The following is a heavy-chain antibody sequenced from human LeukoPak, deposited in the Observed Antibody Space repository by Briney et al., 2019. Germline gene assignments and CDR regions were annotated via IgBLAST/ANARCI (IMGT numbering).Heavy chain of an antibody. CDR3: ARGGGYYYDSSGYYYSD. CDR1: GFTVSSNY. CDR2: IYSGGST. V-gene: IGHV3-66*01. J-gene: IGHJ4*02. D-gene: IGHD3-22*01. Sequence: PGGSLRLSCAASGFTVSSNYMSWVRQAPGKGLEWVSVIYSGGSTYYADSVKGRFTISRDNSKNTLYLQMNSLRAEDTAVYYCARGGGYYYDSSGYYYSDWGQGTLVTVSS.